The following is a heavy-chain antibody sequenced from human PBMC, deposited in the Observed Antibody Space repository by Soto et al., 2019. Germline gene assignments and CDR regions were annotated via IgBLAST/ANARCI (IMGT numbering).Heavy chain of an antibody. V-gene: IGHV3-74*02. CDR2: IYRDGTT. D-gene: IGHD5-12*01. CDR3: MRGNTGYGNFDY. Sequence: VQLLQSGGGLFQPGGSLRLTCAVSGFSLNNYWMHWVRQRPGKGLVWVARIYRDGTTSYADSVKGRFTISRDNAKNTVSLQMNSLKDEDTAVYYCMRGNTGYGNFDYWGQGTLVTVSS. CDR1: GFSLNNYW. J-gene: IGHJ4*02.